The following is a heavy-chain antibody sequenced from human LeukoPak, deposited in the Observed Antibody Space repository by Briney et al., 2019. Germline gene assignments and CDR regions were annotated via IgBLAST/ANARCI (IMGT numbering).Heavy chain of an antibody. CDR1: GFAVSSNY. Sequence: PGGSLRLSCAASGFAVSSNYMTWVRQAPGKGLEWVSVIYSGGSTYYADSVKGRFTISRDNSKNTLYLQMNSLRAEDTALYYCARNEYETLDYWGQGTLVTVSS. CDR3: ARNEYETLDY. J-gene: IGHJ4*02. D-gene: IGHD2/OR15-2a*01. CDR2: IYSGGST. V-gene: IGHV3-53*01.